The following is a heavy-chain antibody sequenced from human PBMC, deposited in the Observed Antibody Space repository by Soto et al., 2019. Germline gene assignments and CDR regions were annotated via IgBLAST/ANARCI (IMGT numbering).Heavy chain of an antibody. J-gene: IGHJ6*02. V-gene: IGHV3-15*01. CDR1: GFSFSYAW. D-gene: IGHD2-15*01. CDR3: TTDCSGGSCYPGAYYYYYGMDV. CDR2: VKSKTYGGTT. Sequence: EVQLVESGGGLVKPGGSLRLSCAASGFSFSYAWMSWVRQAPGKGLEWVGRVKSKTYGGTTDYAAPVKGRFTISRDDSKATLYLQMNSRKTEDTAVYYCTTDCSGGSCYPGAYYYYYGMDVWGQGTTVTVS.